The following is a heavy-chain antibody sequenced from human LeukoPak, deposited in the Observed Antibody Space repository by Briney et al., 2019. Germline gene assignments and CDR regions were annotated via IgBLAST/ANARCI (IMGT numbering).Heavy chain of an antibody. Sequence: GGSLRLSYAASGFTVSSNYTSWVRQAPGKGLEWVSVIYSGGSTYYADSVKGRFTISRDNSKNTLYLQMNSLRAEDTAVYYCARDAVSGDAFDIWGQGTMVTVSS. V-gene: IGHV3-53*01. CDR3: ARDAVSGDAFDI. CDR2: IYSGGST. J-gene: IGHJ3*02. D-gene: IGHD3-22*01. CDR1: GFTVSSNY.